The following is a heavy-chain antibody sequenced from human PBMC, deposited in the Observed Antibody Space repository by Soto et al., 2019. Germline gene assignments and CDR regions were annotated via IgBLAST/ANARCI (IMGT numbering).Heavy chain of an antibody. V-gene: IGHV4-30-4*01. CDR3: AAEDILLRVYAFDD. Sequence: SETLSLTCTVSGGSLSSGNSYWSWIRQPPGKGLEWIGYIYNSGTTSYNPSLKSRVTISADTSKNQFSLNLSSVTAADTAVYYCAAEDILLRVYAFDDCGQGIMVTDAS. D-gene: IGHD2-8*01. J-gene: IGHJ4*02. CDR1: GGSLSSGNSY. CDR2: IYNSGTT.